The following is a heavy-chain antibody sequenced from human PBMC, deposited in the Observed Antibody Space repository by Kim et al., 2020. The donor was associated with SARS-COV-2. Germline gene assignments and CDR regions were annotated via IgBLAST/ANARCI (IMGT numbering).Heavy chain of an antibody. CDR1: GGSFSGYY. CDR3: ARDSITMVRGVIHIRRRSEFDY. V-gene: IGHV4-34*01. Sequence: SETLSLTCAVYGGSFSGYYWSWIRQPPGKGLEWIGEINHSGSTNYNPSLKSRVTISVDTSKNQFSLKLSSVTAADTAVYYCARDSITMVRGVIHIRRRSEFDYWGQGTLVTVSS. J-gene: IGHJ4*02. D-gene: IGHD3-10*01. CDR2: INHSGST.